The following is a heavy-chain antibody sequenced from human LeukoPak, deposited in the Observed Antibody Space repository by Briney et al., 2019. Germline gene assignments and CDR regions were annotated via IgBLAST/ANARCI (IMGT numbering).Heavy chain of an antibody. V-gene: IGHV3-30*02. D-gene: IGHD6-19*01. CDR1: GFTFNSA. CDR2: IQYDGNND. J-gene: IGHJ6*03. Sequence: KSGGSLRLSCAASGFTFNSAMHWVRQAPGKGLEWVAFIQYDGNNDHYADSVKGRFTISRDNSKNTLYLQMNSLRTEDTAVYYCAKDGGGAMAAAYYYYMDVWGKGTTVTISS. CDR3: AKDGGGAMAAAYYYYMDV.